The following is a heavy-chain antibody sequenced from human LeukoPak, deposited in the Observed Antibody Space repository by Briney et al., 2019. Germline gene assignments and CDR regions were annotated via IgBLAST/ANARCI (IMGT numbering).Heavy chain of an antibody. J-gene: IGHJ4*02. CDR2: IYYSGST. Sequence: SETLSLTCTVSGGSISSYYWSWIRQPPGKGLEWIGYIYYSGSTNYNPSLKSRVTISVDTSKNQFSLKLSSVTAADTAVYYCAKGINDFWSGLSYWGQGTLVTVSS. D-gene: IGHD3-3*01. V-gene: IGHV4-59*01. CDR3: AKGINDFWSGLSY. CDR1: GGSISSYY.